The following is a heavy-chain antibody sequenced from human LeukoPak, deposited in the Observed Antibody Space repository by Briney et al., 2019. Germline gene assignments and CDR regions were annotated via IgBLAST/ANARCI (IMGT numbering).Heavy chain of an antibody. Sequence: GGSLRLSCAASGFTFSTYAMSWVRQAPGRGLEWGSGISARGIYTYYAESVKGRFNISRDNSKNTLYLQMNSLRAEDTAVYYCAKDIRSSSWPDAFDIWGQGTMVTVSS. CDR3: AKDIRSSSWPDAFDI. CDR1: GFTFSTYA. V-gene: IGHV3-23*01. J-gene: IGHJ3*02. D-gene: IGHD6-13*01. CDR2: ISARGIYT.